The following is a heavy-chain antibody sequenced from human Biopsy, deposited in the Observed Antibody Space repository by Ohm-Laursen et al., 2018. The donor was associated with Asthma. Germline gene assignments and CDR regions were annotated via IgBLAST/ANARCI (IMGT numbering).Heavy chain of an antibody. CDR1: GYTFIGYH. CDR3: AREATSGEVPFGYFYALDV. Sequence: SVKVSCKTSGYTFIGYHIHWVRQAPGQGLEWMGRINPNSGGTNYAQKFQGRLTMTRDTSTRTVYMELSSLRSEDPAVYYCAREATSGEVPFGYFYALDVWGEGTTVTVSS. D-gene: IGHD2-2*01. J-gene: IGHJ6*04. CDR2: INPNSGGT. V-gene: IGHV1-2*06.